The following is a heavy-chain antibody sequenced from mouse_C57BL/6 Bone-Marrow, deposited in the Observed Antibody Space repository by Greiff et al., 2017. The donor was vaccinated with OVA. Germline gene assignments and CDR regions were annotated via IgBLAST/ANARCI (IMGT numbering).Heavy chain of an antibody. V-gene: IGHV2-2*01. J-gene: IGHJ1*03. CDR1: GFSLTSYG. CDR3: ARKSGNLWYFDV. CDR2: IWSGGST. Sequence: QVQLQQSGPGLVQPSQSLSITCTVSGFSLTSYGVHWVRQSPGKGLEWLGVIWSGGSTDYNAAFISRLSISKDNSKSQVFFKMDCLQAYDTAIYYCARKSGNLWYFDVWGTGTTVTVSS. D-gene: IGHD2-1*01.